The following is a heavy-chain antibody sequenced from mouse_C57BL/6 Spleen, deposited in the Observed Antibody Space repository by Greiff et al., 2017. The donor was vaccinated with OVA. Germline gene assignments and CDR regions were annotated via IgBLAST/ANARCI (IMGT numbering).Heavy chain of an antibody. CDR2: IHPNNGGT. D-gene: IGHD2-4*01. CDR1: GYTFTDYN. J-gene: IGHJ1*03. Sequence: VQLQQSGPELVKPGASVKIPCKASGYTFTDYNMDWVKQSHGKSLEWIGDIHPNNGGTIYNQKFKGKATLTVDKSSSTAYMELRSLTSEDTAVSYCARGGLRRYFDVWGTGTTVTVSS. CDR3: ARGGLRRYFDV. V-gene: IGHV1-18*01.